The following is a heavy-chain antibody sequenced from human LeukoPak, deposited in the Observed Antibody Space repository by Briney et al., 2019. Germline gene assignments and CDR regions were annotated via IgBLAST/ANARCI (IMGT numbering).Heavy chain of an antibody. CDR2: INHSGST. V-gene: IGHV4-34*01. D-gene: IGHD3-10*01. CDR1: GGSFSGYY. J-gene: IGHJ4*02. CDR3: ARRAMGSGSYYASFDY. Sequence: SETLSLTCAVYGGSFSGYYWSWIRQPPGKGLEWIGEINHSGSTNYNPSLKSRVTISVDTSKNQFSLKLSSVTAADTAVYYCARRAMGSGSYYASFDYWGQGTLVTVSS.